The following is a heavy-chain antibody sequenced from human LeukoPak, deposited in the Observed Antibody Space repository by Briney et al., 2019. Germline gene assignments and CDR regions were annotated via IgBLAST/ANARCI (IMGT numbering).Heavy chain of an antibody. V-gene: IGHV4-39*07. Sequence: SETLSLTCTVSGGFISSSSYYWSWIRQPPGRGLEWIGEINHSGSTNYNPSLKSRVTISVDTSKNQFSLKLSSVTAADTAVYYCARVKGSGRLFDYWGQGTLVTVSS. CDR3: ARVKGSGRLFDY. CDR2: INHSGST. J-gene: IGHJ4*02. D-gene: IGHD6-19*01. CDR1: GGFISSSSYY.